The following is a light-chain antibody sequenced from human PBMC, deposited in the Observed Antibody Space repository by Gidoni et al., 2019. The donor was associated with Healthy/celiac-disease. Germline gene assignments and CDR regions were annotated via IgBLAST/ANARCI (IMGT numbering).Light chain of an antibody. V-gene: IGKV4-1*01. Sequence: IVMTQSPDSLAVSLGERATINCKSSQSVLYSSNNKNDLAWYQQKPGQPPKLLIYWASTRESGVPDRFSGSGSGTDFTLTISSLQAEDVAVYYCQQYYSTPSYTFGQGTKLEIK. J-gene: IGKJ2*01. CDR1: QSVLYSSNNKND. CDR3: QQYYSTPSYT. CDR2: WAS.